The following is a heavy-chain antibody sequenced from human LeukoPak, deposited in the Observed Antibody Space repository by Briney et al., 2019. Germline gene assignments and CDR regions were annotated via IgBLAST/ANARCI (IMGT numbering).Heavy chain of an antibody. J-gene: IGHJ3*02. Sequence: SVKVPCKASGFTFTSSAIQWVRQARGQRLEGIGWIVVGSGNTNYPQMFQERVTITRDMSTSTAYMELSSLRSEDRAVYYCAASVLARAFDIWGQGTMVTVSS. D-gene: IGHD3-3*02. V-gene: IGHV1-58*02. CDR3: AASVLARAFDI. CDR2: IVVGSGNT. CDR1: GFTFTSSA.